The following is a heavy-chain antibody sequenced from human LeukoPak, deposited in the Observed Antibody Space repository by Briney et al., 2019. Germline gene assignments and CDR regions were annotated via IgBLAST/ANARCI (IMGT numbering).Heavy chain of an antibody. CDR1: GGSISSYY. D-gene: IGHD3-10*01. Sequence: SETLSLTCTVSGGSISSYYWSWIRQPPGKGLEWSEYIYYSGSTNYNPSLKSRVTISVDTSKNQFSLKLSSVTAADTAVYYCARYVLSMVRGKKRYYYYYMDVWGKGTTVTISS. V-gene: IGHV4-59*12. J-gene: IGHJ6*03. CDR3: ARYVLSMVRGKKRYYYYYMDV. CDR2: IYYSGST.